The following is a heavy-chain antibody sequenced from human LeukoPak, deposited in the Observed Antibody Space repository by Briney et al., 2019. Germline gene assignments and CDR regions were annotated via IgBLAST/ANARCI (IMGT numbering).Heavy chain of an antibody. Sequence: PSETLSLTCTVSGGSISSSSYYWGWIRQPPGKGLEWIGSIFYSGSTYYTPSLKSRVTISVDTSKNQFSLKLSSVTAADTAVYYCARLVAATPGYYYYYMDVWGKGTTVTVSS. CDR1: GGSISSSSYY. D-gene: IGHD2-15*01. CDR3: ARLVAATPGYYYYYMDV. J-gene: IGHJ6*03. CDR2: IFYSGST. V-gene: IGHV4-39*01.